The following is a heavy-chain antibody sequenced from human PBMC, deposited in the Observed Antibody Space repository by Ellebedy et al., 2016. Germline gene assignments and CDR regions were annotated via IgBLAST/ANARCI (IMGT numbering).Heavy chain of an antibody. CDR1: GGSISSGGYS. J-gene: IGHJ4*02. Sequence: SETLSLTCAVSGGSISSGGYSWSWIRQPPGKGLEWIGYIYHSGSTYYNPSLKSRVTISVDRSKNQFSLKLSSVTAADTGVYYCARGGPRIAACGAEYWGQGTLVTGSS. CDR3: ARGGPRIAACGAEY. D-gene: IGHD6-6*01. V-gene: IGHV4-30-2*01. CDR2: IYHSGST.